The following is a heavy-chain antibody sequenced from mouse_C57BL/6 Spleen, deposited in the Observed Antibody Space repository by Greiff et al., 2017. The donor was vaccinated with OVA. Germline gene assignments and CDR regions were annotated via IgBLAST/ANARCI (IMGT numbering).Heavy chain of an antibody. J-gene: IGHJ1*03. V-gene: IGHV5-17*01. Sequence: DVMLVESGGGLVKPGGSLKLSCAASGFTFSDFGMHWVRQAPEKGLEWVAYISSGSSTIYYADPVKGRFTISRDNAKNTLFLQMTSLRSEDTAMYYCAREATDWYFDVWGTGTTVTVSS. CDR1: GFTFSDFG. CDR2: ISSGSSTI. D-gene: IGHD3-2*02. CDR3: AREATDWYFDV.